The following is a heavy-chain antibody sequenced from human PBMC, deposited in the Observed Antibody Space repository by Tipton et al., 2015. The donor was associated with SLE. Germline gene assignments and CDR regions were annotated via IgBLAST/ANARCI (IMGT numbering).Heavy chain of an antibody. D-gene: IGHD2-21*02. V-gene: IGHV4-34*01. Sequence: LRLSCAVYGGSFSDYYWSWTRQPPGKGLEWIGEINHSGSTNYNPSLKSRVTISVDTSKNQFSLKLSSVTAADTAVYHCARGGLTYGYYYYMDVWGKGTTVTVSS. CDR1: GGSFSDYY. CDR3: ARGGLTYGYYYYMDV. J-gene: IGHJ6*03. CDR2: INHSGST.